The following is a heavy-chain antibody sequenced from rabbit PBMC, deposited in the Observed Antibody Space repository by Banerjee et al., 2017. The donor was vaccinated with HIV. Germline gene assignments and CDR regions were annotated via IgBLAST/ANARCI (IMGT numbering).Heavy chain of an antibody. D-gene: IGHD2-1*01. V-gene: IGHV1S45*01. CDR1: GFDLNSHYY. J-gene: IGHJ3*01. CDR2: IYTGSSGTT. CDR3: ARGYDDYDARLDL. Sequence: QEQLEESGGGLVKPEGSLTLTCKASGFDLNSHYYMCWVRQAPGKGLEWIGCIYTGSSGTTYYASWAKGRFTISKTSSTTVTLQMTSLTVADTATYFCARGYDDYDARLDLWGPGTLVTVS.